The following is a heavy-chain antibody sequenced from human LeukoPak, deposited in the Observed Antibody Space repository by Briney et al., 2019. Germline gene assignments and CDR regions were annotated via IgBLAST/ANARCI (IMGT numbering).Heavy chain of an antibody. CDR2: IYYSGTT. CDR3: VREWELLHTPFDL. J-gene: IGHJ4*02. CDR1: GYSITNGYN. D-gene: IGHD1-26*01. Sequence: SETLSLTCTVSGYSITNGYNWGWIRQSPVKGLEWIANIYYSGTTYYNPSLRSRVTMSVDTSKNQFPLRLTSVTAADTAVYYCVREWELLHTPFDLWGQGTLVTVSS. V-gene: IGHV4-38-2*02.